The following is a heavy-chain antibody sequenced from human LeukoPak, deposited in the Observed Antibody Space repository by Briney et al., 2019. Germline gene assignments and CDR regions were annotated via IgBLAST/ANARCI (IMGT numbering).Heavy chain of an antibody. CDR3: ARGGPNSGGWTLDH. D-gene: IGHD6-19*01. Sequence: WASVNVSCKTSGYTFNNYAMHWVRQAPGQRLEWMGCINGDNGNTQYSQKFQGRVTFTRDTSASTAYMELSSLTSEDMAVFYCARGGPNSGGWTLDHWGQGTLVSVSS. CDR1: GYTFNNYA. J-gene: IGHJ4*02. V-gene: IGHV1-3*03. CDR2: INGDNGNT.